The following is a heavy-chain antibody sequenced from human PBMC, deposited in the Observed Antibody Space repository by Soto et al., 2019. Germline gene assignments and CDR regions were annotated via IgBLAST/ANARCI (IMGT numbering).Heavy chain of an antibody. J-gene: IGHJ4*02. CDR2: LSVYYSKT. D-gene: IGHD2-8*02. CDR1: HDTFTSYG. Sequence: ASVKVSCKTPHDTFTSYGITWARQATGRGREWGGWLSVYYSKTKIAQKFQGRVTLTTDTSMTTGYMELRSLTSDDTAVYFCARAAWGGSQRLLSEMTRGQFNYMDVWGLGTLVTVSS. V-gene: IGHV1-18*04. CDR3: ARAAWGGSQRLLSEMTRGQFNYMDV.